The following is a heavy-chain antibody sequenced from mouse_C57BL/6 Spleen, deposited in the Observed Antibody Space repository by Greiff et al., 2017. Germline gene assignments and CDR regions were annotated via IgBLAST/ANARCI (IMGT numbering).Heavy chain of an antibody. CDR3: ARSDDGYSYFAMYY. D-gene: IGHD2-3*01. CDR2: IDPSDSYT. CDR1: GYTFTSYW. J-gene: IGHJ4*01. Sequence: QVQLKQPGAELVRPGTSVKLSCKASGYTFTSYWMPWVKQRPGQGLEWIGVIDPSDSYTNYNQKFKGKATLTEDTSSSTAYMQLSSLTSEDSAVYYCARSDDGYSYFAMYYWGQGTSVTVSS. V-gene: IGHV1-59*01.